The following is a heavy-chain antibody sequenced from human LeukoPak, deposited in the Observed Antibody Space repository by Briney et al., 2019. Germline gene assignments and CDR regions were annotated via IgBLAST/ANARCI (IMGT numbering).Heavy chain of an antibody. CDR2: ISSSSSYI. D-gene: IGHD3-9*01. CDR1: GFTFSSYS. V-gene: IGHV3-21*01. J-gene: IGHJ3*02. Sequence: PGGSLRLSCAASGFTFSSYSMNWVRQAPGKGLEWVSSISSSSSYIYYADSVKGRFTISRDNAKNSLYLQMNSLRAEDTAVYYCARESYDILTGYKDDAFDIWGQGTMVTVSS. CDR3: ARESYDILTGYKDDAFDI.